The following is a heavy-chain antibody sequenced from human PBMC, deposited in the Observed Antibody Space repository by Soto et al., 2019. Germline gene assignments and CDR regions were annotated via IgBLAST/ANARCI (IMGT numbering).Heavy chain of an antibody. CDR2: IFHRGDT. V-gene: IGHV4-4*02. J-gene: IGHJ3*02. Sequence: SETLSLTCALSGGSVSSKKWWTWVRQTPGKGLEWIGEIFHRGDTNYNAFLKSRVTISIDKSRNQVSLTLTSVTAADTAVYYCASYVGTGGYGAFDIWGQGTVVTVSS. CDR1: GGSVSSKKW. D-gene: IGHD3-16*01. CDR3: ASYVGTGGYGAFDI.